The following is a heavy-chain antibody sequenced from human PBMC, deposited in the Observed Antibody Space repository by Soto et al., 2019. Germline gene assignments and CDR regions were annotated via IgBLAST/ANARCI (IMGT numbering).Heavy chain of an antibody. CDR2: IFHRGDT. V-gene: IGHV4-4*02. J-gene: IGHJ3*02. Sequence: SETLSLTCALSGGSVSSKKWWTWVRQTPGKGLEWIGEIFHRGDTNYNAFLKSRVTISIDKSRNQVSLTLTSVTAADTAVYYCASYVGTGGYGAFDIWGQGTVVTVSS. CDR1: GGSVSSKKW. D-gene: IGHD3-16*01. CDR3: ASYVGTGGYGAFDI.